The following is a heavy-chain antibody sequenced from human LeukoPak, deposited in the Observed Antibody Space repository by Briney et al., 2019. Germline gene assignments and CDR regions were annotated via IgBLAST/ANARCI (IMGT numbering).Heavy chain of an antibody. CDR1: GYTFTSYY. V-gene: IGHV1-46*01. CDR3: ARLAVVPAAMSPDY. CDR2: VIPISGTT. J-gene: IGHJ4*02. D-gene: IGHD2-2*01. Sequence: GASVKVSCKASGYTFTSYYMHWVRQAPGQGLEWLGAVIPISGTTHYAQKFQGRVSITVDGSTTTVYMQLSGLRSDDTAVYFCARLAVVPAAMSPDYWGQGTLVSVSS.